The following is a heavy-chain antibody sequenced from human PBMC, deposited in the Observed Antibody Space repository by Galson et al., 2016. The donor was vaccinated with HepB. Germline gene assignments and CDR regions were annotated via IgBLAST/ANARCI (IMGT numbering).Heavy chain of an antibody. CDR2: IKSCTDGGTT. Sequence: SLRLSCAASGFTFSRAWMNWVRQAPGKGLEWVGRIKSCTDGGTTEYAAPMKGRFTFSRDESNNRLYLQMNSLKTEDTDVYYCTTSSIRGYTYGPSAYWGRGTLVAVSS. CDR1: GFTFSRAW. D-gene: IGHD5-18*01. CDR3: TTSSIRGYTYGPSAY. V-gene: IGHV3-15*01. J-gene: IGHJ4*02.